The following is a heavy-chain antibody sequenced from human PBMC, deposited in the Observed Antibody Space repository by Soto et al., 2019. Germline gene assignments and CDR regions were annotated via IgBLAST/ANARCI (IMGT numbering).Heavy chain of an antibody. J-gene: IGHJ3*02. V-gene: IGHV4-38-2*01. CDR1: GYSISSGYY. Sequence: SETLSLTCAVSGYSISSGYYWGWIRQPPGKGLEWIGSIYHSGSTYYNPSLKSRVTISVDTSKNQFSLKLSSVTAADTAVYHCASITMVRGVIILHDAFDIWGQGTMVTVSS. CDR2: IYHSGST. D-gene: IGHD3-10*01. CDR3: ASITMVRGVIILHDAFDI.